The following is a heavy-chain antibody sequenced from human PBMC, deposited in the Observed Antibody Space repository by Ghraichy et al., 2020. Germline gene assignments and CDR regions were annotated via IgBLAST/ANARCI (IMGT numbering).Heavy chain of an antibody. D-gene: IGHD3-22*01. V-gene: IGHV4-34*01. Sequence: SETLSLTCAVYGGSFSGYYWSWIRQPPGKGLEWIGEINHSGSTNYNPSLKSRVTISVDTSKNQFSLKLSSVTAADTAVYYCARGRHDSSGSGSDYWGQGTLVTVST. CDR3: ARGRHDSSGSGSDY. CDR2: INHSGST. J-gene: IGHJ4*02. CDR1: GGSFSGYY.